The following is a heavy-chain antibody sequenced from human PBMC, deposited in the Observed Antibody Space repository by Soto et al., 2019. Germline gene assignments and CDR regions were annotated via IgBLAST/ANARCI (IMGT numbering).Heavy chain of an antibody. CDR1: GFTFSSYA. Sequence: SLRLSCAASGFTFSSYAMHWVRQAPGKGLEWVAVISYDGSNKYYADSVKGRFTISRDNSKNTLYLQMNSLRAEDTAVYYCHSTIFGVVWDFDYWGQGTLVTVSS. CDR2: ISYDGSNK. CDR3: HSTIFGVVWDFDY. D-gene: IGHD3-3*01. V-gene: IGHV3-30-3*01. J-gene: IGHJ4*02.